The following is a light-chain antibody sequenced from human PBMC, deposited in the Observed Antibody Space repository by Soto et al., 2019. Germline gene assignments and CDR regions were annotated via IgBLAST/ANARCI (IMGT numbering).Light chain of an antibody. V-gene: IGLV2-14*01. Sequence: QSLLTQPASVSGSPGQSITISCTGTTSDVCGYDYFSRYQQHPGQDPKLLIYEVSNRPSGFSHRFSGSKSGNTASLSISGLQAEDEDDYYCYSFTSGNXLYVVGTGTKVXV. CDR2: EVS. CDR3: YSFTSGNXLYV. CDR1: TSDVCGYDY. J-gene: IGLJ1*01.